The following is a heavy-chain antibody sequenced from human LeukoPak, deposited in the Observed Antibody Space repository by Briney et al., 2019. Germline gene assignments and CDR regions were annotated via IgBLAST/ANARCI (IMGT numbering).Heavy chain of an antibody. V-gene: IGHV4-61*01. CDR2: IYYSGNT. CDR1: GGSVSSGSNY. CDR3: ARGGFLIGRWLQLSWDEGVYFDY. D-gene: IGHD5-24*01. Sequence: SETLSLTCTVSGGSVSSGSNYWSWIRQPPGKGLEWIGHIYYSGNTNYNPSLKSRVSISVDTSKNQFSLKLRSVTAADTAVYYCARGGFLIGRWLQLSWDEGVYFDYWGQGTLVTVSS. J-gene: IGHJ4*02.